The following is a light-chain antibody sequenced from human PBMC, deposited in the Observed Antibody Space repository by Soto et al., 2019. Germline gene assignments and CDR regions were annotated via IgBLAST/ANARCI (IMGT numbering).Light chain of an antibody. J-gene: IGKJ2*01. CDR1: QSVNSN. CDR3: HQYNSWPPGT. CDR2: GIS. Sequence: DIVLTQSPALLSVSPGEGAKLSCMSIQSVNSNYLAWYQQHPGQPPRLLIYGISTRATGIPARFSGSGSGTEFTLIISSLQSEDFALYYCHQYNSWPPGTFGQGTKVDIK. V-gene: IGKV3-15*01.